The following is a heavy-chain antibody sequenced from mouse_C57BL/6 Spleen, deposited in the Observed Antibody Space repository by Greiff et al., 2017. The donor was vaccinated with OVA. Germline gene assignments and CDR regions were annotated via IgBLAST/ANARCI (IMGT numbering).Heavy chain of an antibody. J-gene: IGHJ2*01. CDR1: GYTFTSYW. CDR3: ARIELGKGYYVDY. V-gene: IGHV1-53*01. D-gene: IGHD4-1*01. CDR2: INPSNGGT. Sequence: VQLQQPGTELVKPGASVKLSCKASGYTFTSYWMHWVKQRPGQGLEWIGNINPSNGGTNYNEKFKSKATLTVDKSSSTAYMQLSSLTSEDSAVYYCARIELGKGYYVDYWGQGTTLTVSS.